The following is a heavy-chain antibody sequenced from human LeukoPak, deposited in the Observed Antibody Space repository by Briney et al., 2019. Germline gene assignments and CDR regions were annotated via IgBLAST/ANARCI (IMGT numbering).Heavy chain of an antibody. D-gene: IGHD2-2*01. CDR1: GYTFTGYY. CDR3: ARPARRCSSTSCPPDY. Sequence: ASVKVSCKASGYTFTGYYMHWVRQAPGQGLEWMGWINPNSGGTNYAQKFQGRVTMTRDTSISTAYMELSRLRSDDTAVYYCARPARRCSSTSCPPDYWGQGALVTISS. V-gene: IGHV1-2*02. J-gene: IGHJ4*02. CDR2: INPNSGGT.